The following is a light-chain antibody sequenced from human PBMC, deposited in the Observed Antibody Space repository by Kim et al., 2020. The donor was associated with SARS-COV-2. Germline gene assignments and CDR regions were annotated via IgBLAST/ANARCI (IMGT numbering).Light chain of an antibody. CDR2: DAS. CDR1: QFITSG. CDR3: QHFAFYSIT. J-gene: IGKJ4*01. V-gene: IGKV1-13*02. Sequence: AIRLTQSPSSLSASVGDRVTITCWASQFITSGLAWHQQKPGKAPKLLIYDASSLERGVPSRFSGGGSGTDFTLTISSLQPEDFATYYCQHFAFYSITFGGGTKVDIK.